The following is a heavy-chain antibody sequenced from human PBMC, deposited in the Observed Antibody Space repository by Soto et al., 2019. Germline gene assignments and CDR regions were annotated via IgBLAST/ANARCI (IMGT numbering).Heavy chain of an antibody. J-gene: IGHJ6*03. CDR1: GFTFSRNT. Sequence: GGSLILSCVTSGFTFSRNTMNWVRQAPGKGLEWVASITSSGSYVYYADSVKGRFSASRDNAKNSLSLQMDSLRPDDTAIYFCVKDEGIEAMDGWGKGTTVTV. CDR2: ITSSGSYV. V-gene: IGHV3-21*01. D-gene: IGHD3-3*02. CDR3: VKDEGIEAMDG.